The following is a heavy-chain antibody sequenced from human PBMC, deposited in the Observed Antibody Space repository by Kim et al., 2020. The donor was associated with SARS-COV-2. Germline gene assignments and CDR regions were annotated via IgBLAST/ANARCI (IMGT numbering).Heavy chain of an antibody. J-gene: IGHJ4*02. D-gene: IGHD6-13*01. CDR3: ARDVIAAAGKAWDY. Sequence: NPARHSRVPISVDTSKNQFALKLSSVTAADTAVYYCARDVIAAAGKAWDYWGQGTLVTVSS. V-gene: IGHV4-31*02.